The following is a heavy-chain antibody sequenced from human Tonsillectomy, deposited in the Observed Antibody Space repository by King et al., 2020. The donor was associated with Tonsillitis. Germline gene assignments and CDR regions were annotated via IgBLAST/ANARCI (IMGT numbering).Heavy chain of an antibody. Sequence: VQLVESGGGVVQPGRSLRLSCAASGFTFSSYGMHWVRQAPGEGLEWVAVISYDGRNKYFADPVKGRFTISRYNSKNTLYLKMNSLRAEDTAVYYCAKVLVSWSVYYTPDYWGQGTLVTVSS. D-gene: IGHD3-3*01. CDR3: AKVLVSWSVYYTPDY. J-gene: IGHJ4*02. V-gene: IGHV3-30*18. CDR1: GFTFSSYG. CDR2: ISYDGRNK.